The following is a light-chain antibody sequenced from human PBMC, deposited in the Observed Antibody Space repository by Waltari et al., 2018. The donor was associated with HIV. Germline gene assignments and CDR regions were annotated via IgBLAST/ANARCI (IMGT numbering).Light chain of an antibody. V-gene: IGLV3-1*01. CDR3: QAWDSSTGV. J-gene: IGLJ1*01. CDR1: TLGTKY. Sequence: SYALTQPPSVSVSPGQTASITCSGDTLGTKYVCWYQQKAGQSPVLVIYQDSKRPSGIPERFSGSNSENTATLTISGTQAMDEADYYCQAWDSSTGVFGTGTKVTVL. CDR2: QDS.